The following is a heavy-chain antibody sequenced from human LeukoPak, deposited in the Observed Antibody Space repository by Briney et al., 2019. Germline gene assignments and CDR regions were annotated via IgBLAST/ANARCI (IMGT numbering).Heavy chain of an antibody. J-gene: IGHJ4*02. Sequence: GGSLRLSCAASGFTFSSYSMNWVRQAPGKGLEWVSYISSSSSTIYYADSVKGRFTISRDNAKNSLYLQMNSLRAEDTAVYYCARERLFRFWGQGTLVTVSS. V-gene: IGHV3-48*04. CDR3: ARERLFRF. CDR2: ISSSSSTI. D-gene: IGHD3-22*01. CDR1: GFTFSSYS.